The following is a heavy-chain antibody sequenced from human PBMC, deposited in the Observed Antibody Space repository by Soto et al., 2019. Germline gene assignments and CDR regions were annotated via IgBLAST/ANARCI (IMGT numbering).Heavy chain of an antibody. CDR1: GYRFTTYW. V-gene: IGHV5-10-1*01. J-gene: IGHJ6*04. CDR3: ARHGGDNNDLYYYYGMDV. CDR2: IDPSDSYT. Sequence: GASLKISFQGSGYRFTTYWITWVRQMPGKGLEWMGKIDPSDSYTNYSPSFQGHVSISADKSISTAYLQWRSVKASDTAMYYCARHGGDNNDLYYYYGMDVWGTGTTVTVSS. D-gene: IGHD3-16*01.